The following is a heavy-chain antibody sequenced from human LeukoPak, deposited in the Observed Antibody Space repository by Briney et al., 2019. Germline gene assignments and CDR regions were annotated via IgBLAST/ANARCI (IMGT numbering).Heavy chain of an antibody. CDR2: ISSSSDYI. Sequence: PGGSLRLSCAASGFTFTTFNMNWVRQSPGKGLEWVSCISSSSDYIYYADSVKGRFTISRDNSRNSLYVQMNSLKAEDTAVYYWAGRDYGDYFFDSWGQGTLVTVSS. V-gene: IGHV3-21*01. CDR1: GFTFTTFN. CDR3: AGRDYGDYFFDS. J-gene: IGHJ4*02. D-gene: IGHD4-17*01.